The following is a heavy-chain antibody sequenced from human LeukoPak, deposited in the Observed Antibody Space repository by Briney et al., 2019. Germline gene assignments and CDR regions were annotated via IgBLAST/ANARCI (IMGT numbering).Heavy chain of an antibody. Sequence: GGSLRLSCAASGFPFSSHGMHWVRQAPGKGLEWLAVISYEGSKQYYADSVKGRFTISRDSSNNTLYLQMNSLRVEDTAVYYCAKDGPRYSGTYCDYWGQGTLVTVSS. CDR3: AKDGPRYSGTYCDY. V-gene: IGHV3-30*18. CDR1: GFPFSSHG. CDR2: ISYEGSKQ. J-gene: IGHJ4*02. D-gene: IGHD1-26*01.